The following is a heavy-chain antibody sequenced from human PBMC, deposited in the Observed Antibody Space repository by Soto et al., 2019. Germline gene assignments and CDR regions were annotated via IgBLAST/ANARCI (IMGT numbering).Heavy chain of an antibody. CDR2: ISTKNGDT. CDR3: ARDPPETPSDY. V-gene: IGHV1-2*02. CDR1: GYTFTGYY. J-gene: IGHJ4*02. Sequence: GASVKVSCKASGYTFTGYYMHWVRQAPGQGLEWMGWISTKNGDTNLAQRFRGRVTLTTDTSTGTAYMDLRSLTPDDTAVYYCARDPPETPSDYWGQGTLVTVSS.